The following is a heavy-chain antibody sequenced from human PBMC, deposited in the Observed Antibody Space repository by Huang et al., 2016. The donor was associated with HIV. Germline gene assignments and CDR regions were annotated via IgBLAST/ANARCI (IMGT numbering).Heavy chain of an antibody. CDR3: ARNYDSSGYDAFDI. CDR1: GGSLSGDY. J-gene: IGHJ3*02. CDR2: INQSGST. Sequence: QVQLHQWGAGLLKPSETLSLTCAVYGGSLSGDYWSWIRQPPGKGLEWIGEINQSGSTNYNPSLKSRVSVSVDMSKNQFSLKLSSVIAADTAMYYCARNYDSSGYDAFDIWGQGTMVIVSS. D-gene: IGHD3-22*01. V-gene: IGHV4-34*01.